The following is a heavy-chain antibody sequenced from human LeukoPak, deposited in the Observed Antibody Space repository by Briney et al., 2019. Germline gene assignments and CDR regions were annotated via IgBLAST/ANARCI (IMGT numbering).Heavy chain of an antibody. CDR1: GFIFSTYA. V-gene: IGHV3-23*01. CDR3: SKGRSGYSNSYYFHD. Sequence: GRSLTLSCPASGFIFSTYAMSWVRQAPGKGLEWVSSISGSGANKYYAGAVRGRFTISKNNSKNTLDLHMNGLEAEETAVYFLSKGRSGYSNSYYFHDWGQGTLVSVSS. CDR2: ISGSGANK. D-gene: IGHD3-9*01. J-gene: IGHJ4*02.